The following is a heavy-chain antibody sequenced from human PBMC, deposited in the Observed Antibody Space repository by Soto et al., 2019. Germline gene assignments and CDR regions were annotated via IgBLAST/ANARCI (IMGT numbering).Heavy chain of an antibody. Sequence: PSETLSLTCAVYGGSFSGYYWSWIRQPPGKGLEWIGEINHSGSTNYNPSLKSRVTISVDTSKNQFSLKLSSVTAADTAVYYCARGRKYYDFWSGYRFDYWGQGTLVTVSS. J-gene: IGHJ4*02. CDR2: INHSGST. D-gene: IGHD3-3*01. V-gene: IGHV4-34*01. CDR3: ARGRKYYDFWSGYRFDY. CDR1: GGSFSGYY.